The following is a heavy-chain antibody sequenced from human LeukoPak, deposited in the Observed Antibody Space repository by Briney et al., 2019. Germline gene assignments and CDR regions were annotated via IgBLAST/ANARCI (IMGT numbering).Heavy chain of an antibody. D-gene: IGHD1-1*01. CDR2: IFYSGST. J-gene: IGHJ4*02. V-gene: IGHV4-59*08. CDR3: AKIRERTGTTFDS. Sequence: SETLSLTCTVSGGSISSYYWSWIRQPPGEGLEWIGYIFYSGSTNYTPSLKSRVTMSVDTSKNQFSLKLRSVTAADTAVYYCAKIRERTGTTFDSWGQGTLVTVSS. CDR1: GGSISSYY.